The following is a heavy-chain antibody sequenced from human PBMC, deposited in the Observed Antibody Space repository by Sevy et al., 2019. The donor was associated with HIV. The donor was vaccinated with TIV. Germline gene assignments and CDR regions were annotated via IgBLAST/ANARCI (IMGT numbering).Heavy chain of an antibody. CDR2: VNNDGSGQ. CDR3: ARNSGN. J-gene: IGHJ4*02. CDR1: GFTFTNFW. Sequence: GGSLRLSCAASGFTFTNFWMNWVRQAPGKGLGWVANVNNDGSGQKYADSVKGRFIISRDNGKNSLYLQMNSLRTEDTAVYYCARNSGNWGQGTLVTVSS. D-gene: IGHD6-19*01. V-gene: IGHV3-7*01.